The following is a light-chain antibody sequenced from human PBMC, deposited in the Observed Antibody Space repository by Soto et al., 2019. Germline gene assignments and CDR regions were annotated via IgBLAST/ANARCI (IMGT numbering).Light chain of an antibody. CDR2: RAS. CDR1: QSVSSTY. Sequence: EIVLTKSPATLSLSPGERATLSGRASQSVSSTYLAWYQQKPGQSPRLLIYRASTRATDIPARFSGSGFGTDFTLTIRSLEPEDAAVYYCQQRSNWPPITFGQGTRLEIK. CDR3: QQRSNWPPIT. V-gene: IGKV3D-20*02. J-gene: IGKJ5*01.